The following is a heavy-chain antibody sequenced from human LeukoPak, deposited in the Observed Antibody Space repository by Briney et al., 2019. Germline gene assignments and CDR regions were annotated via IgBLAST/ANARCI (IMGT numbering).Heavy chain of an antibody. CDR1: GGSISSGSYY. V-gene: IGHV4-61*02. CDR2: IYTSGST. J-gene: IGHJ4*02. Sequence: PSETLSLTCTVSGGSISSGSYYWSWIRQPAGKGLEWIGRIYTSGSTNYNPSLKSRVTISVDTSKNQFSLKLSSVTAADTAVYYCARLSVRGVIPFDYWGQGTLVTVSS. CDR3: ARLSVRGVIPFDY. D-gene: IGHD3-10*01.